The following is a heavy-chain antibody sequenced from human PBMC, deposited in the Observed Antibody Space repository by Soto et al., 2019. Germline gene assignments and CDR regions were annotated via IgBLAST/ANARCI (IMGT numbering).Heavy chain of an antibody. D-gene: IGHD3-10*01. Sequence: ASVKVSCKVSGYTLTELSMHWVRQAPGKGLEWMGGFDPEDGETIYAQKFKGRVTMTEDTSTDTAYMELSSLRSEDTAVYYCATGLWFGELLDGFDYWGQGTLVTVSS. CDR3: ATGLWFGELLDGFDY. V-gene: IGHV1-24*01. J-gene: IGHJ4*02. CDR2: FDPEDGET. CDR1: GYTLTELS.